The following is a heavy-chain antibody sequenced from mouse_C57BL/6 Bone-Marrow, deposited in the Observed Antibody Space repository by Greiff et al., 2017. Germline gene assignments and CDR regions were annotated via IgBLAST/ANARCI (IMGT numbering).Heavy chain of an antibody. CDR1: GYSFTDYN. D-gene: IGHD2-4*01. CDR2: INPNYGTT. Sequence: EVQLQESGPELVKPGASVKISCKASGYSFTDYNMNWVKQSNGKSLEWIGVINPNYGTTSYNQKFKGKATLTVDQSSSTAYMQLNSLTSEDSAVYYCARWGDYGDYYAMDYWGQGTSGTVSS. V-gene: IGHV1-39*01. J-gene: IGHJ4*01. CDR3: ARWGDYGDYYAMDY.